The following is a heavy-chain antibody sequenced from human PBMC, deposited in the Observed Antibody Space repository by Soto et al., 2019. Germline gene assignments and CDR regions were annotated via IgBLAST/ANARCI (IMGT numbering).Heavy chain of an antibody. J-gene: IGHJ6*02. V-gene: IGHV3-33*01. CDR3: AGGTTATNYYYYGMDV. CDR2: IWYDGSNK. Sequence: QVQLVESGGGVVQPGRSLRLSCAASGFTFSSYGMHWVRQAPGKGLEWVAVIWYDGSNKYYADSVKGRFTISRDNSKNTLYLQMNSLRAEDTAVYYCAGGTTATNYYYYGMDVWGQGTTVTVSS. CDR1: GFTFSSYG. D-gene: IGHD4-4*01.